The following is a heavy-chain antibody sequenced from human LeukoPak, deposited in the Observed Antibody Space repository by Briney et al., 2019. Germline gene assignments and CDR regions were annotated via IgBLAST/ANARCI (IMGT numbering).Heavy chain of an antibody. Sequence: SETLSLTCTVSGGSIISSSYYWGWIRQPPGKGLEWIGSIYYSGSTYYNPSLKSRVTISVDTSKNQFSLKLSSVTAADTAVYYCARLNIPTNDGYYYYYMDVWGKGTTVTISS. CDR3: ARLNIPTNDGYYYYYMDV. CDR1: GGSIISSSYY. CDR2: IYYSGST. V-gene: IGHV4-39*01. J-gene: IGHJ6*03. D-gene: IGHD1-1*01.